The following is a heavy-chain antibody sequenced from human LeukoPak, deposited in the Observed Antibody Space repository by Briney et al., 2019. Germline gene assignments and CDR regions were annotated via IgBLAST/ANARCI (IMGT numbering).Heavy chain of an antibody. CDR3: AKGSMGSGYYQLDYYYYMDV. CDR2: INPDGSTT. CDR1: GFTFSTYW. V-gene: IGHV3-74*01. D-gene: IGHD3-3*01. Sequence: GRSLRLSCAASGFTFSTYWMHWVRHAPGKGLVWVSRINPDGSTTNYADSVKGRFTISRDNSKNTLYLQMNSLRAEDTAVYYCAKGSMGSGYYQLDYYYYMDVWGKGTTVTASS. J-gene: IGHJ6*03.